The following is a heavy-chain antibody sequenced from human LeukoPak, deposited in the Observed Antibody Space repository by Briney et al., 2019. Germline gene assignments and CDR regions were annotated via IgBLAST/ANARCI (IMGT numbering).Heavy chain of an antibody. Sequence: SVKVSCKASGGTFSSYAISWVRQAPGQGLEWMGGIIPIFGTANHAQKFQGRVTITADKSTSTAYMELSSLRSEDTAVYYCARDRSSWFKWFDPWGQGTLVTVSS. J-gene: IGHJ5*02. CDR2: IIPIFGTA. CDR3: ARDRSSWFKWFDP. CDR1: GGTFSSYA. D-gene: IGHD6-13*01. V-gene: IGHV1-69*06.